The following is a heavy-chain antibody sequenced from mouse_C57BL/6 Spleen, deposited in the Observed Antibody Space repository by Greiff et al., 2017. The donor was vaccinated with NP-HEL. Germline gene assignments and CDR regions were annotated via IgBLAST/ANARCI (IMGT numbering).Heavy chain of an antibody. CDR1: GYTFTDYN. Sequence: EVQVVESGPELVKPGASVKIPCKASGYTFTDYNMDWVKQSHGKSLEWIGDINPNNGGTIYNQKFKGKATLTVDKSSSTAYMELRSLTSEDTAVYYCARNLDYRVPYFDYWGQGTTLTVSS. V-gene: IGHV1-18*01. J-gene: IGHJ2*01. CDR2: INPNNGGT. D-gene: IGHD2-13*01. CDR3: ARNLDYRVPYFDY.